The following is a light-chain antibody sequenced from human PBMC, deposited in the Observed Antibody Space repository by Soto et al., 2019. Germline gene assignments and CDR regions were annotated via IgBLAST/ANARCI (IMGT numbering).Light chain of an antibody. J-gene: IGKJ5*01. V-gene: IGKV4-1*01. Sequence: DIVMTQSPDSLAVSLGDRATITCKSSQSFLYSSNNRNYLAWYQQQPGQPPKLVIYWASTRESGVPDRFSGSGSGTDFPLTVSSLQAEDVAVYYCQQYYTTPITFGQGTRLEIK. CDR2: WAS. CDR1: QSFLYSSNNRNY. CDR3: QQYYTTPIT.